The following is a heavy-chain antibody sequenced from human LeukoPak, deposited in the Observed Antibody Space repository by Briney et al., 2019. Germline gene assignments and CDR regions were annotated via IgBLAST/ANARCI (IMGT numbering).Heavy chain of an antibody. V-gene: IGHV3-49*04. Sequence: GRSLRLSCTASGFIFADYSMSWVRQAPGKGLEWVGFGYGATREYAAAVKGRFIISRDDSKRIAYLQMSSLKTEDTAVYYCISWISRDGLKAWGQGTMVTVSS. D-gene: IGHD2-2*03. CDR1: GFIFADYS. J-gene: IGHJ3*01. CDR2: GYGATR. CDR3: ISWISRDGLKA.